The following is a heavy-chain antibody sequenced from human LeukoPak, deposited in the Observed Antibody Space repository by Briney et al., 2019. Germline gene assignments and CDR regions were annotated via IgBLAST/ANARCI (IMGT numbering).Heavy chain of an antibody. Sequence: SETLSLTCTVSGGSISSGGYYWSWIRQTPGKGLEWIGYINYSGSTNYNPSLKSRVTISIDTSKNQFSLKLSPVTAADTAVYYCAREDPLITWGQGTLVTVSS. CDR1: GGSISSGGYY. V-gene: IGHV4-61*08. D-gene: IGHD3-16*01. J-gene: IGHJ5*02. CDR2: INYSGST. CDR3: AREDPLIT.